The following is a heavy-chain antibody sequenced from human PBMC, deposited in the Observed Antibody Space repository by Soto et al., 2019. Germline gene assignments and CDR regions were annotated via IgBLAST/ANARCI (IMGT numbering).Heavy chain of an antibody. D-gene: IGHD3-10*01. CDR2: IYHSGST. Sequence: PSETLSLTCAVSGGSISSGGYSWSWIRQPPGKGLEWIGYIYHSGSTYYNPSLKSRVTISVDRSKNQFSLKLSSVTAADTAVYYCARGGQKISHYYGSGSYYHDRNAPFDIWGQGTMVTVSS. V-gene: IGHV4-30-2*01. J-gene: IGHJ3*02. CDR1: GGSISSGGYS. CDR3: ARGGQKISHYYGSGSYYHDRNAPFDI.